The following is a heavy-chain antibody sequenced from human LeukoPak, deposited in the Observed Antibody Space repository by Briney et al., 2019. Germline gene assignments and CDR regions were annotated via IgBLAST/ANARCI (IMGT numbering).Heavy chain of an antibody. D-gene: IGHD1-26*01. V-gene: IGHV1-2*06. CDR2: INPNSGGT. CDR1: GYTFTGYY. CDR3: ARDRWELLTPYYGMDV. Sequence: ASVKVSCKASGYTFTGYYMHWVRLAPGQGLEWMGRINPNSGGTNYAQKFQGRVTMTRDTSISTAYMELSRLRSDDTAVYYCARDRWELLTPYYGMDVWGQGTTVTVSS. J-gene: IGHJ6*02.